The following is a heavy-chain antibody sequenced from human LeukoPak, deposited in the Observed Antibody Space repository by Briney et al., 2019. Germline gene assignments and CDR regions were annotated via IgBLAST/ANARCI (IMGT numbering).Heavy chain of an antibody. CDR3: ARAWGYSSLSPNDY. CDR2: INPNSGGT. V-gene: IGHV1-2*02. J-gene: IGHJ4*02. CDR1: GYTFTGYY. Sequence: GASVKVSCKASGYTFTGYYMHWVRQAPGQGLEWMGWINPNSGGTNYAQKFQGRVTMTRDTSISTAYMELSRLRSDDTAAYYCARAWGYSSLSPNDYWGQGTLVTVSS. D-gene: IGHD6-13*01.